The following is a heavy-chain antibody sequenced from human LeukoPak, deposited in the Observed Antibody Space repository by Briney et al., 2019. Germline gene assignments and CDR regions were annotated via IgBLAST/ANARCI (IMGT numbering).Heavy chain of an antibody. J-gene: IGHJ4*02. CDR3: ARDHSDYYDSSGYLYY. V-gene: IGHV3-23*01. D-gene: IGHD3-22*01. Sequence: GGSLRLSCAASGFTFSTYAMSWVRQAPGKGLEWVSVISASGGSTYSADSVKGRFTISRDNSKNTLYLQMGSLRAEDMAVYYCARDHSDYYDSSGYLYYWGQGTLVTVSS. CDR2: ISASGGST. CDR1: GFTFSTYA.